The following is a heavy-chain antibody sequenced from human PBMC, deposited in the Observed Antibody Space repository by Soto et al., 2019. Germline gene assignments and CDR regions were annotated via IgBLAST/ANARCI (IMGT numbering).Heavy chain of an antibody. D-gene: IGHD3-9*01. V-gene: IGHV1-8*01. CDR1: GYTFTSYD. J-gene: IGHJ4*02. Sequence: AASVKVSCKASGYTFTSYDINWVRQATGQGLEWMGWMNPNSGNTGYAQKFQGRVTMTRNTSISTAYMELSSLRSEDTAVYYCARGLIYYDILTGYYNPYFDYWGQGTLVTVSS. CDR3: ARGLIYYDILTGYYNPYFDY. CDR2: MNPNSGNT.